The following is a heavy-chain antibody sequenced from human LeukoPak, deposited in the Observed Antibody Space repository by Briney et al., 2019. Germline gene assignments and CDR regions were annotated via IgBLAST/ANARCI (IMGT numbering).Heavy chain of an antibody. Sequence: GASVKVSCKVSGYTLTELSMHWVRQAPGKGLEWMGGFDPEDGETIYAQKFQGRVTMTEDTSTDTAYMELSSLRSEDTAVYYCATDRYGSGSLSIHFDYWGQGTLVTVSS. V-gene: IGHV1-24*01. CDR1: GYTLTELS. CDR2: FDPEDGET. CDR3: ATDRYGSGSLSIHFDY. D-gene: IGHD3-10*01. J-gene: IGHJ4*02.